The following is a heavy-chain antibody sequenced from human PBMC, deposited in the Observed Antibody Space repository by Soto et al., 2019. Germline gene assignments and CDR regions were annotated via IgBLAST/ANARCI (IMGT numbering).Heavy chain of an antibody. CDR1: GGAIGDYY. CDR3: ARHGSDSGWFFFDP. D-gene: IGHD6-19*01. CDR2: VSYSGST. Sequence: SEALSLTCSLSGGAIGDYYWIWIRQPPGKALEWIGYVSYSGSTDYHPSLKSRVSISIDTSKNQFSLKMISVTAADTAVYYCARHGSDSGWFFFDPWGQGALVTVSS. J-gene: IGHJ5*02. V-gene: IGHV4-59*08.